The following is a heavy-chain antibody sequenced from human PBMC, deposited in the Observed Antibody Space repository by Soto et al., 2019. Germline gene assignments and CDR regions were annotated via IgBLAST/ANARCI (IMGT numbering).Heavy chain of an antibody. J-gene: IGHJ4*02. D-gene: IGHD3-10*01. V-gene: IGHV1-69*01. CDR1: GGTFSSYA. Sequence: QVQLVQSGAEVKKPGSSVKVSCKASGGTFSSYAISWVRQAPGQGLEWMGGIIPIFGTANYAQKSQGRVTITADESTSTAYMELSSLRSEDTAVYYCARNYYGSGSYRDIGPYYFDYWGQGTLVTVSS. CDR2: IIPIFGTA. CDR3: ARNYYGSGSYRDIGPYYFDY.